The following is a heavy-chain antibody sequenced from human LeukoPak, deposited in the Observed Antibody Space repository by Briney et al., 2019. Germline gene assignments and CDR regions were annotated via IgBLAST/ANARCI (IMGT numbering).Heavy chain of an antibody. D-gene: IGHD2-15*01. J-gene: IGHJ4*02. V-gene: IGHV1-2*02. CDR3: ASPGYCSGGSCPPSY. Sequence: ASAKVSCKASGYTFTGYYMHWVRQAPGQGLEWMGWINPNSGGTNYAQKFQGRVTMTRDTSISTAYMELSRLRSDDTAVYYCASPGYCSGGSCPPSYWGQGTLVTVSS. CDR1: GYTFTGYY. CDR2: INPNSGGT.